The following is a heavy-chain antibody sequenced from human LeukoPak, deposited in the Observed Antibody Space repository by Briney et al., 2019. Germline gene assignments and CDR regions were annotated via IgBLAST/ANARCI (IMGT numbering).Heavy chain of an antibody. CDR3: ARGHDGSGKNYFDY. V-gene: IGHV4-31*03. Sequence: PSETLSLTCTVSGGSISSGGYYWSWIRQHPGKGLEWIGYIYYSGSTYYNPSLKSRVTISVDTSKNQFSLKLSSVTAADTAVYYCARGHDGSGKNYFDYWGQGTLVTVSS. CDR1: GGSISSGGYY. CDR2: IYYSGST. J-gene: IGHJ4*02. D-gene: IGHD3-10*01.